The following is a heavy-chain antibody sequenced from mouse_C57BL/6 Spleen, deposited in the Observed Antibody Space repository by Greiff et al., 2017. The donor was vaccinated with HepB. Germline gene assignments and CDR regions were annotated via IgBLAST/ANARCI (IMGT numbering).Heavy chain of an antibody. D-gene: IGHD1-1*01. J-gene: IGHJ4*01. CDR3: ARHGTTVRYAMDY. V-gene: IGHV2-6-1*01. Sequence: QVQLKESGPGLVAPSQSLSITCTVSGFSLTSYGVHWVRQPPGKGLEWLVVIWSDGSTTYNSALKSRLSISKDNSKSQVFLKMNSLQTDDTAMYYCARHGTTVRYAMDYWGQGTSGTVSS. CDR1: GFSLTSYG. CDR2: IWSDGST.